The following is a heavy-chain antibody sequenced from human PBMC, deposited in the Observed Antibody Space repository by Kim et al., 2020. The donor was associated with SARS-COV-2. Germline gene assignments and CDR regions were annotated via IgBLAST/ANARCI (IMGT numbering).Heavy chain of an antibody. CDR2: IYPGDSDT. CDR3: ARHRGYDFWSGYYTTHRGYY. J-gene: IGHJ4*02. D-gene: IGHD3-3*01. Sequence: GESLKISCKGSGYSFTSYWIGWVRQMPGKGLEWMGIIYPGDSDTRYSPSFQGQVTISADKSISTAYLQWSSLKASDTAMYYCARHRGYDFWSGYYTTHRGYYWGQGTLVTVSS. V-gene: IGHV5-51*01. CDR1: GYSFTSYW.